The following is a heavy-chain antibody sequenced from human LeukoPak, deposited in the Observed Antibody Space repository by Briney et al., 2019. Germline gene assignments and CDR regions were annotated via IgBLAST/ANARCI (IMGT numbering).Heavy chain of an antibody. Sequence: GGSLRLSCAASGFTFSSYAMHWVRQAPGKGLEWVAVISYDGSNKYYADSVKGRFTISRDNSKNTLYLQMNSLRAEDTAVYYCAREAAVAGTWWFDPWGQGTLVTVSS. CDR1: GFTFSSYA. CDR3: AREAAVAGTWWFDP. J-gene: IGHJ5*02. D-gene: IGHD6-19*01. V-gene: IGHV3-30*04. CDR2: ISYDGSNK.